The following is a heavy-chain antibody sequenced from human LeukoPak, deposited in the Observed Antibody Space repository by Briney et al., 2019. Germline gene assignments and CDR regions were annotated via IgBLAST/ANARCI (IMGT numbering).Heavy chain of an antibody. CDR1: GYTSTAYY. D-gene: IGHD3-3*01. V-gene: IGHV1-2*02. CDR2: INPNSGGT. J-gene: IGHJ6*02. CDR3: ARDLYLGGSGYYIKHHYGMDV. Sequence: AAVKVSCKASGYTSTAYYMQWVRQAPGQGLEWMGWINPNSGGTNFAQTFQGRVTMTRETFISTAYMELSRLRSDDTAVYYCARDLYLGGSGYYIKHHYGMDVWGQGTTVTVSS.